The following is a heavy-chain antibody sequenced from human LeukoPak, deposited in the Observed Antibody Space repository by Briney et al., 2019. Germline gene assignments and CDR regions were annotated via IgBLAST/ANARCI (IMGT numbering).Heavy chain of an antibody. CDR2: ISYSSGTI. CDR1: GFSFDEYA. J-gene: IGHJ3*01. CDR3: AKDRGGSSQLGDAFDV. V-gene: IGHV3-9*01. D-gene: IGHD2-15*01. Sequence: GGSLRLSCVASGFSFDEYAMHWVRQAPGKGLEWVAGISYSSGTIGYVDSVKGRFTISRDNAKNSLYLQMDSLRAGDTALYYCAKDRGGSSQLGDAFDVWGQGTMVSVSS.